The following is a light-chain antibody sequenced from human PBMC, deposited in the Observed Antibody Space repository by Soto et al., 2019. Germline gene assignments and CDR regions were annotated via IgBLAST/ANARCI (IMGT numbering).Light chain of an antibody. CDR2: GVS. CDR1: QTISTY. Sequence: DIQMTQSPSSLSASVGDRVTITCRASQTISTYLNWYQHKPGKAPKVVIYGVSSLQSGVPSRFGGSGSGTEFTLTISSLQPEDFATYYCHQSYSLPHTFGQGTKLEIK. V-gene: IGKV1-39*01. J-gene: IGKJ2*01. CDR3: HQSYSLPHT.